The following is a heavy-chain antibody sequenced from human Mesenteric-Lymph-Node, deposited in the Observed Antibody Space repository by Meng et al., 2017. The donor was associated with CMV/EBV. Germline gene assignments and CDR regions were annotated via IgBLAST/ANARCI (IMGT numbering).Heavy chain of an antibody. V-gene: IGHV4-39*07. J-gene: IGHJ4*02. D-gene: IGHD2-2*01. Sequence: SETLSLTCTVSGGSISSSSYYWGWIRQPPGKGLEWIGSIYYSGSTYYNPSLKSRVTISVDTSKNQFSLKLTSVTAADTAVYYCARDHYCSSTSCYGYFDYWGQGTLVTVSS. CDR2: IYYSGST. CDR1: GGSISSSSYY. CDR3: ARDHYCSSTSCYGYFDY.